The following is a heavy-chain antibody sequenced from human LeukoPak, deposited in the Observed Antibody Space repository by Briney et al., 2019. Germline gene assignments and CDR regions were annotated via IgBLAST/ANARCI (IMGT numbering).Heavy chain of an antibody. Sequence: GESLKISCKGSGYSFTSYWISWVRQMPGKGLEWMGRIDPSDSYTNYSPSFQGHVTISADKSISTAYLQWSSLKASDTAMYYCARLTKSGYCSSISCYDWGQGTLVTVSS. CDR1: GYSFTSYW. CDR2: IDPSDSYT. D-gene: IGHD2-2*01. CDR3: ARLTKSGYCSSISCYD. J-gene: IGHJ4*02. V-gene: IGHV5-10-1*01.